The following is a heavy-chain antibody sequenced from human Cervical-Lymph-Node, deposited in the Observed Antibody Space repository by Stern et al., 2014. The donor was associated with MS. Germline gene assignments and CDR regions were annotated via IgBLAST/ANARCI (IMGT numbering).Heavy chain of an antibody. J-gene: IGHJ4*02. V-gene: IGHV1-69*01. Sequence: AQLVPSGAAVKRPGSSGKVSCKASGGTFSTDAISWVRQAPGQGLEWMGGIVPIFGKANYAQRFQGRVTITADESTTTAYMELSSLKSEDTAMYYCARERGNSYGFDSWGQGTLVTVSS. CDR1: GGTFSTDA. D-gene: IGHD5-18*01. CDR3: ARERGNSYGFDS. CDR2: IVPIFGKA.